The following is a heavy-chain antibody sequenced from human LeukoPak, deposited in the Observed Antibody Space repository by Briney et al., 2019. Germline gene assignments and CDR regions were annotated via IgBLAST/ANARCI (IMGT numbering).Heavy chain of an antibody. J-gene: IGHJ4*02. CDR2: ISSRGGST. V-gene: IGHV3-23*01. CDR3: AKDRGNYPGGYFDY. CDR1: GFTFGSYA. Sequence: GGSLRLSCAASGFTFGSYAMSWVRQAPGKGLEWVSGISSRGGSTYYGDSVKGRFTISRDNSKNMLYMQMNSLRAEDTAVYYCAKDRGNYPGGYFDYWGQGTLVTVSS. D-gene: IGHD5-24*01.